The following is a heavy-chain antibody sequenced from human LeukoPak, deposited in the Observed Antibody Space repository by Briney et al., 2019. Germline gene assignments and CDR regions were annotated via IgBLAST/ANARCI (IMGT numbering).Heavy chain of an antibody. D-gene: IGHD4-11*01. V-gene: IGHV3-23*01. CDR3: AKARGGLTVNYYFDY. J-gene: IGHJ4*02. CDR2: ISGSGGST. Sequence: PGRSLRLSCAASGFTFSSYAMSWVRQAPGKGLEWVSAISGSGGSTYYADSVKGRFTISRDNSKNTLYLQMNSLRAEDTAVYYCAKARGGLTVNYYFDYWGQGALVTVSS. CDR1: GFTFSSYA.